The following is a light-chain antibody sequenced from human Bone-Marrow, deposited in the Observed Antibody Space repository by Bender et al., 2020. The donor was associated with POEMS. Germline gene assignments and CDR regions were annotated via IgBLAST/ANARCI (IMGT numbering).Light chain of an antibody. J-gene: IGLJ3*02. CDR3: QVWHSSSDHWV. Sequence: SYVLTQPPSVSVAPGQTARITCGGNNIGSESVHWYQQKPGQAPVVVVYDDSDRPSGIPERFSGSNSGNTATLTISRVEAGDEADYYCQVWHSSSDHWVFGGGTKVTVL. V-gene: IGLV3-21*02. CDR2: DDS. CDR1: NIGSES.